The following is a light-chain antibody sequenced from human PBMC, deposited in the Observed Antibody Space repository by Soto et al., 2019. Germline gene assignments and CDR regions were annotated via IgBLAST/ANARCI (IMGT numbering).Light chain of an antibody. CDR2: GAS. Sequence: IVMTQSPATLSVSPGERATLSCRASQSVSSNLAWYQQKPGQAPRLLIYGASTRATGIPARFSGSGSGTEFTLTISSLQSEDFGTYYCQQFYNYPRTFGQGTKVDIK. J-gene: IGKJ1*01. V-gene: IGKV3-15*01. CDR3: QQFYNYPRT. CDR1: QSVSSN.